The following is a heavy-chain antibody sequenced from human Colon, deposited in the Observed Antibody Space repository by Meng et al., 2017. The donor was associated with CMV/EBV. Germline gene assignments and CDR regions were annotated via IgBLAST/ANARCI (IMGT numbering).Heavy chain of an antibody. D-gene: IGHD3-16*01. Sequence: SETLSLTCSVSGNSVNSDRFYWSWIRQPPGGGLEWIGYIYYNGSPKYNSSLKSRVTISLDTSKNQFSLEMTSVTAADTAMYYCARDHYDVNYFDYWGQGTLVTVSS. J-gene: IGHJ4*02. V-gene: IGHV4-61*01. CDR3: ARDHYDVNYFDY. CDR1: GNSVNSDRFY. CDR2: IYYNGSP.